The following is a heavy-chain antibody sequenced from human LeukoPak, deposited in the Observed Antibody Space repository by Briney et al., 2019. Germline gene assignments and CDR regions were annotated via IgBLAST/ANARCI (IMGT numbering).Heavy chain of an antibody. Sequence: PSQTLSLTCAISGDSVSSNSAAWNWTRQSPSRGLEWLGRTYYRSKWYNDYAVSVKSRITINPDTSKNQFSLHLNSETPEDTAVYYCTRYDSSGYYFDYWGQGTLVTVSS. CDR2: TYYRSKWYN. CDR1: GDSVSSNSAA. V-gene: IGHV6-1*01. D-gene: IGHD3-22*01. J-gene: IGHJ4*02. CDR3: TRYDSSGYYFDY.